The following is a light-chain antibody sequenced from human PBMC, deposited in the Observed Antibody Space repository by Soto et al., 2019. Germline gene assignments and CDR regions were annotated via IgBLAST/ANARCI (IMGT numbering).Light chain of an antibody. CDR1: SSNIGSNY. V-gene: IGLV1-47*01. CDR2: RNN. Sequence: QSVLTQPPSASGTPGQRVTISCSGSSSNIGSNYVYWYQQLPGTAPKLLIYRNNQRPSGVPDRFSGSKSGTSASLAISGLRSEDEADYYCAAWDDSPVVFGGGTKLTDL. CDR3: AAWDDSPVV. J-gene: IGLJ2*01.